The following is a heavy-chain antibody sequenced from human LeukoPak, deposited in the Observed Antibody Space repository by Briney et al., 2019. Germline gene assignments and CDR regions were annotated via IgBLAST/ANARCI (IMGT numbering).Heavy chain of an antibody. CDR3: ARNGDGYNFWYFDY. CDR1: GFTFSSYW. CDR2: IKQDGSEK. Sequence: GGSLRLSCAASGFTFSSYWMSWVRQAPGKGLEWVANIKQDGSEKYYVDSVKGRFTISGDNAKNSLYLQMNSLRAEDTAVYYCARNGDGYNFWYFDYWGQGTLVTVSS. J-gene: IGHJ4*02. D-gene: IGHD5-24*01. V-gene: IGHV3-7*01.